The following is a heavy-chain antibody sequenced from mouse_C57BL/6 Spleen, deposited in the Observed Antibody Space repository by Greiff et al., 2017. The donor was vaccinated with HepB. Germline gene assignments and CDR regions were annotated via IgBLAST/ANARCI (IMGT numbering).Heavy chain of an antibody. V-gene: IGHV3-6*01. CDR3: ARDGGPYYYGSSSWFAY. Sequence: EVKLVESGPGLVKPSQSLSLTCSVTGYSITSGYYWNWIRQFPGNKLEWMGYISYDGSNNYNPSLKNRISITRDTSKNQFFLKLNSVTTEDTATYYCARDGGPYYYGSSSWFAYWGQGTLVTVSA. J-gene: IGHJ3*01. CDR2: ISYDGSN. D-gene: IGHD1-1*01. CDR1: GYSITSGYY.